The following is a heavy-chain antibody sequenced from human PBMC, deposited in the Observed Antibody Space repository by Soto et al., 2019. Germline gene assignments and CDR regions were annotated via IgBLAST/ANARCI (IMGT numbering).Heavy chain of an antibody. CDR1: GFTFSNYV. J-gene: IGHJ4*01. V-gene: IGHV3-23*01. D-gene: IGHD2-2*02. Sequence: EVQLLVSGGGLVQPGGSLRLSCAASGFTFSNYVMHWVRQAPGKGLEWVSTVSRSAGKTYYADSVQGRFTISRDNYKNTLNLQTTSLRAKNTAVYYCALDIRRPSWPGYLDYSGHGTLVTVSS. CDR2: VSRSAGKT. CDR3: ALDIRRPSWPGYLDY.